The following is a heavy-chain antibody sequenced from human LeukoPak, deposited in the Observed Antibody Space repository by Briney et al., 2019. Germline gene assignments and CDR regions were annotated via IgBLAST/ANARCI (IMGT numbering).Heavy chain of an antibody. D-gene: IGHD7-27*01. CDR1: GGSISSPNYY. Sequence: SQTLSLTCTVSGGSISSPNYYWSWVRQHPGKGLEWIGYIYYSGSTYYNPSLKSRVTISVDMSKNQFSLKLSSVTAADTAVYYCARVFPGANWGSVLDYWGQGTLVTVSS. CDR3: ARVFPGANWGSVLDY. J-gene: IGHJ4*02. V-gene: IGHV4-31*03. CDR2: IYYSGST.